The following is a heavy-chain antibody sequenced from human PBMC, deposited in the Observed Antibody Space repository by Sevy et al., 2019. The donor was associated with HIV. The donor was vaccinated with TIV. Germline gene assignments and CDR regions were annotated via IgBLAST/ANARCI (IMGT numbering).Heavy chain of an antibody. CDR2: ISNDGSDK. Sequence: GGSLRLSCVAAGFSFSRHGMHWARQAPGKGLEWVAVISNDGSDKEYAESVEGRFTVSRDNSKDTVYLQMNSLRLDDTAVYYCANSRGRYEGSSWLYYYYIMDVWGQGTTVTVSS. CDR1: GFSFSRHG. CDR3: ANSRGRYEGSSWLYYYYIMDV. D-gene: IGHD3-16*01. J-gene: IGHJ6*02. V-gene: IGHV3-30*18.